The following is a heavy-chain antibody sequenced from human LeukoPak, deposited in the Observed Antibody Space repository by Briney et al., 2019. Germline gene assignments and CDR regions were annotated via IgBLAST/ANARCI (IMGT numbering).Heavy chain of an antibody. D-gene: IGHD6-13*01. CDR3: ARDRSSSAAPSLSY. CDR2: ISISGNNI. J-gene: IGHJ4*02. V-gene: IGHV3-48*02. Sequence: GGSLRLSCAASGFTFSSYGMNWVRQAPGKGLEWVSYISISGNNIYYADSVKGRFTISRDNSRNSLYLQMNSLRDEDTAVYYCARDRSSSAAPSLSYWGQGTLVTVSS. CDR1: GFTFSSYG.